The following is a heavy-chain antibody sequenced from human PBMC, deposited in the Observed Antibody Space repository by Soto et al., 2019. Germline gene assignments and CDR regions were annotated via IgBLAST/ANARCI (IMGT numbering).Heavy chain of an antibody. CDR3: ARYGTTGTTLWLDP. D-gene: IGHD1-1*01. Sequence: GESLKISCKASGYSFSTYWIAWVRQMPGKGLYWMVIIYPGDFDTRYSPSFQGQVTISADKSINTAYLQWSSLRASDNAMYYCARYGTTGTTLWLDPWGQGTLVTVSS. V-gene: IGHV5-51*01. CDR2: IYPGDFDT. J-gene: IGHJ5*01. CDR1: GYSFSTYW.